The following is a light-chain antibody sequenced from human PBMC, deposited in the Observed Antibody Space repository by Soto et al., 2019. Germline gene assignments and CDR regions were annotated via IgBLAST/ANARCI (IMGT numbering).Light chain of an antibody. CDR2: SAS. J-gene: IGKJ1*01. Sequence: EIVLTQTPATLSLSPGERATLSCRASQSISSSYLAWYQQKPGQAPRLLMYSASSRATGIPDRFSGSGSGTDFTLTISRLEPEDFAVYYCQQYNSSPTFGQGTNVDIK. V-gene: IGKV3-20*01. CDR1: QSISSSY. CDR3: QQYNSSPT.